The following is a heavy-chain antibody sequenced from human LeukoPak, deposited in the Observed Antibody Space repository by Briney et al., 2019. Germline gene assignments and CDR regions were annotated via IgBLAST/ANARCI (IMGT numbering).Heavy chain of an antibody. Sequence: SETMSLTCTVAGASTSSYYWSWIRQPQEKGLEWIGYTNYSGSTTYSPSLKSLVPISVDTSKSQFSLKVSSVTAADTAVYYCARCGSNNTGYHYMDDWGKGTTVTVSS. CDR1: GASTSSYY. D-gene: IGHD6-13*01. V-gene: IGHV4-59*01. CDR3: ARCGSNNTGYHYMDD. CDR2: TNYSGST. J-gene: IGHJ6*03.